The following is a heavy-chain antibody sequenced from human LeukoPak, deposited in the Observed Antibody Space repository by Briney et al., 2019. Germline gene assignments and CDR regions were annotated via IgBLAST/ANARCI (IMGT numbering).Heavy chain of an antibody. V-gene: IGHV4-34*01. D-gene: IGHD2-21*02. CDR3: ARDRGGGGDRFDI. Sequence: SETLSLTCAVYGGSFSGYYWSWIRQPPGKGLEWIGEINHSGSTNYNPSLKSRVTISVDTSKNQFSLKLSSVTAADTAVYYCARDRGGGGDRFDIWGQGTMVTVSS. J-gene: IGHJ3*02. CDR2: INHSGST. CDR1: GGSFSGYY.